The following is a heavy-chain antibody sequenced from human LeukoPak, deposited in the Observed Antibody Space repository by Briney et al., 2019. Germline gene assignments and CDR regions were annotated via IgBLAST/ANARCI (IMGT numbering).Heavy chain of an antibody. CDR3: AKDSSGYCSGGSCYGGNWFDP. J-gene: IGHJ5*02. D-gene: IGHD2-15*01. V-gene: IGHV3-30*18. CDR2: ISHDGSNK. Sequence: PGRSLRLSCAASGFTFSTYGMHWVRQAPGKGLEWVAVISHDGSNKYYADSVKGRFTISRDNSKNTLYLQMNSLRAEDTAVYYCAKDSSGYCSGGSCYGGNWFDPWGQGTLVTVSS. CDR1: GFTFSTYG.